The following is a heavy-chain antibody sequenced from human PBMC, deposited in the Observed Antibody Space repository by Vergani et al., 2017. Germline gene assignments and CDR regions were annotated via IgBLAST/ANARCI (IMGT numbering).Heavy chain of an antibody. Sequence: EVQLVETGGGLIQPGGSLRLSCAASGFTVSTNYMTWVRQAPGKGLEWVSIIYSDGSTYYADSVKRRFTISRDNYKNTWYLQMNSLRAEDTAVYYCARAVEDGDYPVDYWGQGTLVTVSS. V-gene: IGHV3-53*02. D-gene: IGHD4-17*01. CDR3: ARAVEDGDYPVDY. J-gene: IGHJ4*02. CDR2: IYSDGST. CDR1: GFTVSTNY.